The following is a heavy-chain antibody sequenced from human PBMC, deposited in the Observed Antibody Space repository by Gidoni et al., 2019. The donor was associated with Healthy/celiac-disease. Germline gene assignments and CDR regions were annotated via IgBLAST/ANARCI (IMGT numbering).Heavy chain of an antibody. Sequence: EVQLLESGGGLVQPGGSLRLSCAASGFTFSSYAMSWVRQAPGKGLGWVSAISGSGGSTYSADSVKGRFTISRDNSKNSLYLQMNSLRAEDTAVYYCAKDLWARSSSSSGPVGYWGQGTLVTVSS. J-gene: IGHJ4*02. CDR3: AKDLWARSSSSSGPVGY. CDR2: ISGSGGST. D-gene: IGHD6-6*01. V-gene: IGHV3-23*01. CDR1: GFTFSSYA.